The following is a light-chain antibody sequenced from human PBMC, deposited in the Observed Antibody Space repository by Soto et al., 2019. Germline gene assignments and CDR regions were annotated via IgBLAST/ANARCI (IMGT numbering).Light chain of an antibody. CDR2: AAS. J-gene: IGKJ5*01. V-gene: IGKV1-9*01. Sequence: DIQLTQSPSFLSASVGDRVTITCRASQGINSYLAWYQQKPGKAPKLLIYAASTLKSGVPSRFSGSGSGTEFTLTISSLQPEDFATYYCQQLNSYPRITFGQGTRLEIK. CDR1: QGINSY. CDR3: QQLNSYPRIT.